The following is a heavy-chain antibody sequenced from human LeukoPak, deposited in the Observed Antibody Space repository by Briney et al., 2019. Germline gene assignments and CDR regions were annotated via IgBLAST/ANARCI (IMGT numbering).Heavy chain of an antibody. D-gene: IGHD3-3*01. Sequence: SETLSLTCTVSGGSISSYYWSWIRQPPGKGLEWIGYIYYSGSTNYNPSLKSRVTISVGTSKNQFSLKLSSVTAADTAVYYCAGSRITIFGVVKYYFDYWGQGTLVTVSS. V-gene: IGHV4-59*01. CDR2: IYYSGST. CDR3: AGSRITIFGVVKYYFDY. J-gene: IGHJ4*02. CDR1: GGSISSYY.